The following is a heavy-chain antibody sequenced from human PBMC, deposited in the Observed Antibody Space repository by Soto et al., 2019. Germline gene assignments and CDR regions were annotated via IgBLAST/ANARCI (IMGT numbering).Heavy chain of an antibody. Sequence: SLRLSCAASGFTFSSYAMHWVRQAPGKGLEWVAVISYDGSNKYYADSVKGRFTISRDNSKNTLYLQMNSLRAEDTAVYYCARVRYGYNWNSEGGMDVWGQGTTVTVSS. J-gene: IGHJ6*02. V-gene: IGHV3-30-3*01. D-gene: IGHD1-7*01. CDR2: ISYDGSNK. CDR3: ARVRYGYNWNSEGGMDV. CDR1: GFTFSSYA.